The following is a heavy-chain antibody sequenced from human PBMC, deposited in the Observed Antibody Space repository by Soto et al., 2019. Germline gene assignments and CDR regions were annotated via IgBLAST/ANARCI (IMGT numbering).Heavy chain of an antibody. CDR1: GGSISSGDYY. V-gene: IGHV4-30-4*01. CDR3: ARDYYGSGSYFPLYFDY. Sequence: PSETLSLTCTVSGGSISSGDYYWSWIRQPPGKGLEWIGYIYYSGSTYYNPSLKSRVTISVDTSKNQFSLKLSSVTAADTAVYYCARDYYGSGSYFPLYFDYWGQGTLVTVSS. D-gene: IGHD3-10*01. CDR2: IYYSGST. J-gene: IGHJ4*02.